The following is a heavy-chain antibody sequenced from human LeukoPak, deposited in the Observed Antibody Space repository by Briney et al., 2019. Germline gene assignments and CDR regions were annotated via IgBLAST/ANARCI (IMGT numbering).Heavy chain of an antibody. D-gene: IGHD5-24*01. CDR3: ARNRDGYNSFDY. Sequence: LETLSLTCTVSGGSISSYYWSWIRQPPGKGLEWIGYIYYSGSSYYNPSLRSRVTISVDTSKNHFSLKLSSVTAADTAVYYCARNRDGYNSFDYWGQGTLVTVSS. CDR1: GGSISSYY. V-gene: IGHV4-59*06. J-gene: IGHJ4*02. CDR2: IYYSGSS.